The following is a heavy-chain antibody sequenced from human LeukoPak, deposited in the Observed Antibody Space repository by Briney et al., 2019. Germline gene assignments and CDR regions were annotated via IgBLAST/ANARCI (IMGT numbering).Heavy chain of an antibody. J-gene: IGHJ3*02. Sequence: GGSLRLSCAASGFTFSSYAMHWVRQAPGKGLGWVAVISYDGSNKYYADSVKGRFTISRDNSKNTLYLQMNSLRAEDTAVYYCAREYIVVVPAAILYDAFDIWGQGTMVTVSS. D-gene: IGHD2-2*02. CDR1: GFTFSSYA. CDR3: AREYIVVVPAAILYDAFDI. V-gene: IGHV3-30-3*01. CDR2: ISYDGSNK.